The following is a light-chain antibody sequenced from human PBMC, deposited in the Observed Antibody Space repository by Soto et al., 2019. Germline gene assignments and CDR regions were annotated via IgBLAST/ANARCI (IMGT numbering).Light chain of an antibody. J-gene: IGLJ2*01. V-gene: IGLV2-11*01. CDR2: DVS. CDR3: CSYAGSYTPVV. CDR1: SSDVGGYNY. Sequence: QSALTQPRSVSGSPGQSVTISCTGTSSDVGGYNYVSWYQQHPGKAPKLMIYDVSKRPSGVPDRFSGSKSGNTASLTISGLQAEEEADYYCCSYAGSYTPVVFGGGTKLTVL.